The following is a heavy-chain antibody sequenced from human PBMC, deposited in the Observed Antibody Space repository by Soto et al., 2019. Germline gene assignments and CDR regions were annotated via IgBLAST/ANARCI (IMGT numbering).Heavy chain of an antibody. CDR2: ISHDGSNK. V-gene: IGHV3-30-3*01. CDR3: ARRTKAVAGYYYYYGMDV. Sequence: GGSLRLSCAASGFTFSSYAMHWVRQAPGKGLEWVAVISHDGSNKYYADSVKGRFTISRDNSKNTLYLQMNSLRAEDTAVYYCARRTKAVAGYYYYYGMDVWGQGTTVTVSS. J-gene: IGHJ6*02. D-gene: IGHD6-19*01. CDR1: GFTFSSYA.